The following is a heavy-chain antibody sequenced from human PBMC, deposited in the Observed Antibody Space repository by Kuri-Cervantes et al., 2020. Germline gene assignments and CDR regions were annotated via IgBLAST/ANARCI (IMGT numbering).Heavy chain of an antibody. J-gene: IGHJ4*02. CDR1: GFTFSNYG. CDR2: ISYDGNIK. V-gene: IGHV3-30*03. Sequence: GGSLRLSCAASGFTFSNYGMHWVRQALGKGLEWVAVISYDGNIKFYEDSVKGRLTISRDNSKGMLYLQLYRLRVEDTALYYCARDPDYFNSSGTMDHWGRGTLVTVSS. D-gene: IGHD3-22*01. CDR3: ARDPDYFNSSGTMDH.